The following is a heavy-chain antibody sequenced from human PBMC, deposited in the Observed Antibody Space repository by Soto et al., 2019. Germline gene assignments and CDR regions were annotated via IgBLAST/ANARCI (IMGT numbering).Heavy chain of an antibody. CDR1: GGSISGYY. J-gene: IGHJ3*02. CDR2: IYYSGST. CDR3: ARPYCGSNSCYDAFDI. D-gene: IGHD2-2*01. V-gene: IGHV4-59*01. Sequence: SETLSLTCAVSGGSISGYYWSWIRQPPGKGLEWIGYIYYSGSTDYNPSLKSRVTISVGTSKNQFSLNLRSVTAADTAVYYCARPYCGSNSCYDAFDIWGQGTMVTVSS.